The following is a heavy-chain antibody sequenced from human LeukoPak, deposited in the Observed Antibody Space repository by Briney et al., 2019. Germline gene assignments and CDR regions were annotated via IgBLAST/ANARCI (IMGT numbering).Heavy chain of an antibody. J-gene: IGHJ4*02. CDR1: GFTFSSYS. CDR3: AILPKTYYYDSSGYYHNFDY. V-gene: IGHV3-21*01. CDR2: ISSSSSYI. D-gene: IGHD3-22*01. Sequence: GGSLRLSCAASGFTFSSYSMNWVRQAPGKGLEWVSSISSSSSYIYYADSMKGRFTISRDNAKNSLYLQMNSLRAEDTAVYYCAILPKTYYYDSSGYYHNFDYWGQGTLVTVSS.